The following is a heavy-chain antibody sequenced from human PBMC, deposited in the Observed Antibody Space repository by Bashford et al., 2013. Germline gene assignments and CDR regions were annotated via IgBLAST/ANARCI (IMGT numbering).Heavy chain of an antibody. CDR2: INPNSGGT. CDR3: ARSAYLGYCTNGVCYVGDY. D-gene: IGHD2-8*01. Sequence: VASVKVSCKASGYTFTGYYMHWVRQAPGQGLEWMGWINPNSGGTNYAQKFQGRVTMTRDTSISTAYMELSRLRSDDTAVYYCARSAYLGYCTNGVCYVGDYVGQGTWSPS. CDR1: GYTFTGYY. V-gene: IGHV1-2*02. J-gene: IGHJ4*02.